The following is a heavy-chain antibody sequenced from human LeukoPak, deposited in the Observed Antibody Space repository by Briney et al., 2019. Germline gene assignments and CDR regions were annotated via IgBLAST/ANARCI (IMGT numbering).Heavy chain of an antibody. CDR2: IKSKTDGGTT. Sequence: GGSLRLSCAASGFTFSSYAMSWVRQAPGKGLEWVGRIKSKTDGGTTDYAAPVKGRFTISRDDSKNTLYLQMNSLKTEDTAVYYCTTDPEDGMDVWGQGTTVTVSS. CDR1: GFTFSSYA. V-gene: IGHV3-15*01. J-gene: IGHJ6*02. CDR3: TTDPEDGMDV.